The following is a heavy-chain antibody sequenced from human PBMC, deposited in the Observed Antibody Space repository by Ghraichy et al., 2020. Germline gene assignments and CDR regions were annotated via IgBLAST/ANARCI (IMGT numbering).Heavy chain of an antibody. CDR2: MNPNSGNT. D-gene: IGHD3-3*01. J-gene: IGHJ6*03. V-gene: IGHV1-8*01. CDR3: AREGVRDFWSGYLYYYYYMDV. CDR1: GYTFTSYD. Sequence: ASVKVSCKASGYTFTSYDINWVRQATGQGLEWMGWMNPNSGNTGYAQKFQGRVTMTRNTSISTAYMELSSLRSEDTAVYYCAREGVRDFWSGYLYYYYYMDVWGKGTTVTVSS.